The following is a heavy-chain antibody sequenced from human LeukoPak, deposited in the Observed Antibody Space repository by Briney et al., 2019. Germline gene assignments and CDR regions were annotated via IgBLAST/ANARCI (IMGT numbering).Heavy chain of an antibody. Sequence: PSETLSLTCTVSDGSISSTSYFWGWIRQPPGKGLEWIGSISYGGSTYYNPSLRSRVSISVDTSKNQFSLNLRSATAADTAVYYCARPGSTTGWYYFDFWGQGTLVTVSS. CDR2: ISYGGST. V-gene: IGHV4-39*01. J-gene: IGHJ4*02. CDR1: DGSISSTSYF. CDR3: ARPGSTTGWYYFDF. D-gene: IGHD6-19*01.